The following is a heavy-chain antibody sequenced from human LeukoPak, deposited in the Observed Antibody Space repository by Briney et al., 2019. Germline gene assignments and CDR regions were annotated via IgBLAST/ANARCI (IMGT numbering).Heavy chain of an antibody. J-gene: IGHJ4*02. CDR1: GFTFSSYG. CDR3: AKDFSQGVAAAGYYFDY. Sequence: GGSLRLSCAASGFTFSSYGMSWVRQAPGKGLEWVSAISGSGGSTYYADSVKGRFTISRDNSKNTLYLQMNSLRAEDTAVYYCAKDFSQGVAAAGYYFDYWGQGTLVTVSS. CDR2: ISGSGGST. V-gene: IGHV3-23*01. D-gene: IGHD6-13*01.